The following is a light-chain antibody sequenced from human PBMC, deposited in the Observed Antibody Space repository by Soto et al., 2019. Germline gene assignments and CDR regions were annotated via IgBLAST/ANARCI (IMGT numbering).Light chain of an antibody. J-gene: IGKJ2*03. CDR2: SAF. Sequence: IQLTQSPSSLSASVGDRVTITCRASQTVTTSLNWYQQMPGKAPKLLIYSAFSRQSGVPSRFSGSGSGTDFTLTSGGPRPEDFATYLCQQSDISSYSFGQGTMLVIK. CDR3: QQSDISSYS. CDR1: QTVTTS. V-gene: IGKV1-39*01.